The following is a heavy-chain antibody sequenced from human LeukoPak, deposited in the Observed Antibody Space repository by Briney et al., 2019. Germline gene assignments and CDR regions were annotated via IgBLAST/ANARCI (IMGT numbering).Heavy chain of an antibody. Sequence: GGSLRLSCAASGFTVSSNYMSWVRQAPGKGLEWVSVIYSGGSTYYADSVKGRFTISRDNSKNTLYLQMNSLRAEDTAVYYCARDCSGGSCSDYWGQGTLVTVSS. CDR1: GFTVSSNY. D-gene: IGHD2-15*01. CDR2: IYSGGST. J-gene: IGHJ4*02. CDR3: ARDCSGGSCSDY. V-gene: IGHV3-53*01.